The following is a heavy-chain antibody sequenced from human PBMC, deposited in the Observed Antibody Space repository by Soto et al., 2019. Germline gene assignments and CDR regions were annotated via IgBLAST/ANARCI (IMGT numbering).Heavy chain of an antibody. V-gene: IGHV4-30-2*01. D-gene: IGHD4-17*01. CDR1: GGSISSGGYS. CDR3: ARAHYGDFGYGMDV. Sequence: QLQLQEPGSGLVKPSQTLSLTCAVSGGSISSGGYSWSWIRQPPGKGLEWIGYIYDSGFTYYNPSLKSRVTISVDRSKNQFSLKLSSVTAADTAVYYCARAHYGDFGYGMDVWGQGTTVTVSS. CDR2: IYDSGFT. J-gene: IGHJ6*02.